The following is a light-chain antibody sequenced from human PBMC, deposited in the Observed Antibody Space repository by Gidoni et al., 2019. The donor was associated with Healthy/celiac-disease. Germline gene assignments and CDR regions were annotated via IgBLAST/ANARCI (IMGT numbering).Light chain of an antibody. CDR1: QSVSSNY. CDR2: GAP. CDR3: QQYGSSPRYT. J-gene: IGKJ2*01. Sequence: DIVLTQSPGTLSLSPGERATLSSRTSQSVSSNYLAWYQPKPGQAPRGPIYGAPRRATGIPDRFSGRGSGTDFTLTISRLEDEDYAVDYCQQYGSSPRYTFGQXTKLEIK. V-gene: IGKV3-20*01.